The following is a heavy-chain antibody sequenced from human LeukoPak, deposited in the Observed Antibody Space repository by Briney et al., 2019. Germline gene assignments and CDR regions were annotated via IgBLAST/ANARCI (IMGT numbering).Heavy chain of an antibody. D-gene: IGHD1-7*01. J-gene: IGHJ4*02. CDR1: GFTFSSYA. CDR3: AKDIAGTTSK. CDR2: ISYDGSNK. Sequence: GSLRLSCAASGFTFSSYAMHWVRQAPGKGLEWVAVISYDGSNKYYADSVKGRFTISRDNSKNTLYLQMNSLRAEDTAVYYCAKDIAGTTSKWGQGTLVAVSS. V-gene: IGHV3-30-3*01.